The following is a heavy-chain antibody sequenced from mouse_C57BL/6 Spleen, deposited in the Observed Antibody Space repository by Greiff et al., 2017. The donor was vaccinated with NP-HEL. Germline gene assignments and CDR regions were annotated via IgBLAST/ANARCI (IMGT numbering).Heavy chain of an antibody. CDR1: GYTFTDYE. V-gene: IGHV1-15*01. CDR2: IDPETGGT. Sequence: VQLQQSGAELVRPGASVTLSCKASGYTFTDYEMHWVKQTPVHGLEWIGAIDPETGGTAYNQKFKGKAILTADKPSSTAYMELRSLTSEDSAVYYCTRVGSIGYFDVWGTGTTVTVSS. D-gene: IGHD1-1*01. CDR3: TRVGSIGYFDV. J-gene: IGHJ1*03.